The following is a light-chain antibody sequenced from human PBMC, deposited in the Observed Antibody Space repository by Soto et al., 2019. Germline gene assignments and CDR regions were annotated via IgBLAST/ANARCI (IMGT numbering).Light chain of an antibody. J-gene: IGKJ5*01. CDR1: QSVSSSY. CDR2: GAS. Sequence: DIGLSQSPGTLSLSPGERATLSCRASQSVSSSYLAWYQQKPGQAPRLLLYGASTRATGIPVRFSGSGFGTEFTLTISSLQSEDFAVYYCQQYKNWPLFGQGTRLEI. CDR3: QQYKNWPL. V-gene: IGKV3-15*01.